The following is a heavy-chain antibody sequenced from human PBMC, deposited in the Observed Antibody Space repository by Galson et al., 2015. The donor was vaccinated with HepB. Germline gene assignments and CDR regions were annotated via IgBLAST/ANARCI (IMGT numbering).Heavy chain of an antibody. Sequence: SLRLSCAASGFTFSSNGMHWVRRAPGKGLEWVALIWFDGSTKSYADPVKGRFTISRDNSKDTLYLQMNSLRAEDTAVYYCARESQTGTYEIDYWGQGTLVTVSS. CDR3: ARESQTGTYEIDY. CDR2: IWFDGSTK. V-gene: IGHV3-33*01. J-gene: IGHJ4*02. D-gene: IGHD3-10*01. CDR1: GFTFSSNG.